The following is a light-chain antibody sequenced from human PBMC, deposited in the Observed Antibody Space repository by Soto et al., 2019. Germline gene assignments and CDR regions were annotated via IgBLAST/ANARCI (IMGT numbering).Light chain of an antibody. J-gene: IGKJ1*01. Sequence: AIRMTQSPSSFSASTGDRVTITCRASQGISTYLAWYQQQPGKAPNLLIYAASTLQSGVPSRFNGSGSGTDFTLTITRLQSEDFAVYYCQQYYHYPRTFGQGTKVEIK. CDR2: AAS. CDR3: QQYYHYPRT. V-gene: IGKV1-8*01. CDR1: QGISTY.